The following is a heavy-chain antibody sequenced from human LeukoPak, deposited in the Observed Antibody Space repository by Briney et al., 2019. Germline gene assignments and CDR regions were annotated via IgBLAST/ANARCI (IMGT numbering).Heavy chain of an antibody. J-gene: IGHJ4*02. D-gene: IGHD6-13*01. CDR2: IKQDGSEK. V-gene: IGHV3-7*01. CDR3: ARDMGSSWYRVFDY. Sequence: GGSLRPSCAASGFTFSSYWMSWVRQAPGKGLEWVANIKQDGSEKYYVDSVKGRFTISRDNAKNSLYLQMNSLRAEDTAVYYCARDMGSSWYRVFDYWGQGTLVTVSS. CDR1: GFTFSSYW.